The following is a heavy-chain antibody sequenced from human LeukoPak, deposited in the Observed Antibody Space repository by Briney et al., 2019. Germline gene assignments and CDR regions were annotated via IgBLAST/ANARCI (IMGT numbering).Heavy chain of an antibody. D-gene: IGHD2-15*01. CDR1: GYSFTSYW. CDR2: IYPGDSDT. Sequence: GESLKISCKGSGYSFTSYWIGWVRQMPGKGLEWIGIIYPGDSDTRYSPSFQGQVTISADKSISTAYLQWSSLKASDTAMYYCARHSGLCGGSCYYWFDPWGQGTLVTVSS. V-gene: IGHV5-51*01. J-gene: IGHJ5*02. CDR3: ARHSGLCGGSCYYWFDP.